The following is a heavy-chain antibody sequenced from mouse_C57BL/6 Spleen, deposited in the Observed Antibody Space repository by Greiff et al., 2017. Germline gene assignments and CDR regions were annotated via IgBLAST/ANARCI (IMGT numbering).Heavy chain of an antibody. Sequence: QVQLQQPGAELVRPGSSVKLSCKASGYTFTSYWMDWVKQRPGQGLEWIGNIYPSDSETHYNQKFKDKATLTVDKSSSTAYMQLSSLTSEDSAVYYCARNYGIRLDYWGQGTTLTVSS. D-gene: IGHD1-1*01. CDR2: IYPSDSET. CDR3: ARNYGIRLDY. V-gene: IGHV1-61*01. CDR1: GYTFTSYW. J-gene: IGHJ2*01.